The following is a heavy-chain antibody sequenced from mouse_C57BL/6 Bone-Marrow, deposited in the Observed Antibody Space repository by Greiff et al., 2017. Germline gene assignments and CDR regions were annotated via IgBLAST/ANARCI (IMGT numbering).Heavy chain of an antibody. CDR1: GYTFTDYN. D-gene: IGHD2-4*01. CDR3: ARGIYYDYDGGFAY. CDR2: INPNNGGT. V-gene: IGHV1-18*01. J-gene: IGHJ3*01. Sequence: EVQLQQSGPELVKPGASVKIPCKASGYTFTDYNMDWVKQSHGKSLEWIGDINPNNGGTIYNQKFKGKATLTVDKSSSTAYMELRSLTSEDTAVYYCARGIYYDYDGGFAYWGQGTLVTVSA.